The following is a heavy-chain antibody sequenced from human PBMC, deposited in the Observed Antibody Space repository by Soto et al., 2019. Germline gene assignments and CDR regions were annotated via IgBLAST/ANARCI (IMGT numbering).Heavy chain of an antibody. CDR1: GYTFTSFG. Sequence: QVQPVQSGADVKKPGASVKVSCKASGYTFTSFGLTWVRQAPGQGLEWMGWISGYNGNTNYAQNLQDRVTMTRDTSTSTAYMELRSLRSDDTAVYYCARPTDFYYYAMDVWGQGTTVTVS. CDR2: ISGYNGNT. CDR3: ARPTDFYYYAMDV. V-gene: IGHV1-18*01. J-gene: IGHJ6*02.